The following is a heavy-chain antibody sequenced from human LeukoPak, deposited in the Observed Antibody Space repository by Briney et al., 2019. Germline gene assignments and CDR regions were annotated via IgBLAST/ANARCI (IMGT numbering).Heavy chain of an antibody. J-gene: IGHJ5*02. CDR1: GYTFTSYY. D-gene: IGHD3-10*01. CDR3: ASLLWFGESSPFDP. Sequence: ASVKVSCKASGYTFTSYYMHWVRLAPGQGLEWMGIIDPSGGDTTYAPKFQDRVTMTRDTSTSTVYMELKSLRSEDTAVYYCASLLWFGESSPFDPWGQGTLVTVSS. CDR2: IDPSGGDT. V-gene: IGHV1-46*01.